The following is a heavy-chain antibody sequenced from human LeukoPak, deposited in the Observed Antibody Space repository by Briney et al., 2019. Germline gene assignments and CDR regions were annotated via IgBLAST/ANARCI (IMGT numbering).Heavy chain of an antibody. V-gene: IGHV4-31*03. CDR3: ARTACSNSYNWFDP. J-gene: IGHJ5*02. CDR2: IYYSGST. D-gene: IGHD4-11*01. Sequence: SETLSLTCTVSGGSISSGGYYWSWIRQHPGKGLEWIGYIYYSGSTYYNPSLKSRVTISVDTSKNQFSLKLSSVTAADTAVYYCARTACSNSYNWFDPWGQGTLVTVSS. CDR1: GGSISSGGYY.